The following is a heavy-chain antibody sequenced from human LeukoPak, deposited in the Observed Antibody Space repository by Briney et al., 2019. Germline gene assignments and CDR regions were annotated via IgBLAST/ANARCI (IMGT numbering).Heavy chain of an antibody. CDR1: GASFSGYY. J-gene: IGHJ4*02. D-gene: IGHD3-10*01. CDR2: INHSGST. CDR3: ARGGDAEG. Sequence: SETLSLTRAVYGASFSGYYWIWIRQPPGRGLEWIGEINHSGSTNYNPSLKSRVTISVDTSKNQFSPKLTSVTATDTAVYYCARGGDAEGWGQGTLVTVSS. V-gene: IGHV4-34*01.